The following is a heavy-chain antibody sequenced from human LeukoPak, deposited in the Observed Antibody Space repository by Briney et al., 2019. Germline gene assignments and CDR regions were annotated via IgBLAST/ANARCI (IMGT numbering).Heavy chain of an antibody. CDR3: ARHRSAVAGDYTYWYFDL. V-gene: IGHV4-59*08. CDR1: GGSIGRYY. Sequence: SETLSPTCTVSGGSIGRYYWSWVRQPPGQRLKWIGYIYYNGDTDYNPSLKSRVTVSVDTAKNQFSLKLSSVTAADTAVYYCARHRSAVAGDYTYWYFDLWGRGALVTVSS. CDR2: IYYNGDT. J-gene: IGHJ2*01. D-gene: IGHD3-10*01.